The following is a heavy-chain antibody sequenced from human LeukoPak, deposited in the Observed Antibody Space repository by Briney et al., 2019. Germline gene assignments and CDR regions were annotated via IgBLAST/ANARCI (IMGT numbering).Heavy chain of an antibody. D-gene: IGHD6-19*01. CDR1: GYTFTSYY. J-gene: IGHJ4*02. CDR3: ARDLGIAVSWYYFDC. CDR2: INPSGGST. Sequence: ASVKVSCKASGYTFTSYYMHWVRQAPGQGLEWMGIINPSGGSTSYAQKFQGRVTMTRDTSTSTVYMELSSLRSEDTAVYYCARDLGIAVSWYYFDCWGQGTLVTVSS. V-gene: IGHV1-46*01.